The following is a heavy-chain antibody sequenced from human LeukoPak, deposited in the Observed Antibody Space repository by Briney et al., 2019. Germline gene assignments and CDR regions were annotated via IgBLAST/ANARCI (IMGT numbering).Heavy chain of an antibody. CDR2: ISSSSSYI. CDR3: ARSTMIRSPDAFDI. Sequence: GGSLRLSCAASGFTFSSYSMNWVRQAPGKGLEWVSSISSSSSYIYYADSVKGRFTISRDNAKNSLYLQMNSLRAEDTAVYYCARSTMIRSPDAFDIWGQGTMVTVSS. D-gene: IGHD3-22*01. CDR1: GFTFSSYS. J-gene: IGHJ3*02. V-gene: IGHV3-21*01.